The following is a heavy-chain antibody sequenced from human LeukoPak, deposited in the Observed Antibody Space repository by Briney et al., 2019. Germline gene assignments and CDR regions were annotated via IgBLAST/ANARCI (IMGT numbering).Heavy chain of an antibody. CDR1: GYTFTSYY. J-gene: IGHJ4*02. D-gene: IGHD2-21*02. CDR3: ARGGPPYCGGDCYIDY. V-gene: IGHV1-46*01. CDR2: INPSGGST. Sequence: ASVKVSCKASGYTFTSYYMEWVRQAPGQGLEWMGIINPSGGSTTYARKFQGRVTMTRDTSTSTVYMELSSLRSEDTAVYYCARGGPPYCGGDCYIDYWGQGALVTVSS.